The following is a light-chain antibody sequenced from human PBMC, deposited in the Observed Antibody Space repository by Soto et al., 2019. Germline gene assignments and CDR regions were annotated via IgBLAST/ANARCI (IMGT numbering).Light chain of an antibody. CDR2: GAS. CDR1: QSVSGSY. J-gene: IGKJ3*01. CDR3: QQYGTSPTT. V-gene: IGKV3-20*01. Sequence: IVLTQSPGTLSLSPGEGATLSCRASQSVSGSYLAWYQQIPGQAPRLVIYGASRRATGIPDRFSGSGSGTDFTLSISRLEPEDFAVYYCQQYGTSPTTFGPGTNVDIK.